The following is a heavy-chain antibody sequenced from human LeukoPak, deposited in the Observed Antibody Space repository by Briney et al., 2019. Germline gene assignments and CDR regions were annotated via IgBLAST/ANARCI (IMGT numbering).Heavy chain of an antibody. Sequence: SQTLSLTCTVSGGFISNGGYYWSWIRQHPGKGLEWIGYIYYSGSTYYNPSLKSRVTISVDTSKNQFSLKLSSVTAADTAVYYCARAGYYYDSSGYNPFDYWGQGTLVTVSS. D-gene: IGHD3-22*01. CDR2: IYYSGST. J-gene: IGHJ4*02. CDR1: GGFISNGGYY. CDR3: ARAGYYYDSSGYNPFDY. V-gene: IGHV4-31*03.